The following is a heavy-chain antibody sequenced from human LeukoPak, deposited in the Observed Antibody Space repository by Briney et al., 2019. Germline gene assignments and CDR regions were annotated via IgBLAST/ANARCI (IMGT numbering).Heavy chain of an antibody. CDR3: ARWKGGFSSGYNH. J-gene: IGHJ5*02. D-gene: IGHD5-18*01. Sequence: SVKVSCKASRGTLSTYAVSWVRQAPGQGVEWVGTIIPVFGTPTYVQKFQGRVTISTDESTSTAYMELSSLRSEDTAVYYCARWKGGFSSGYNHWGQGTLVTVSS. CDR2: IIPVFGTP. V-gene: IGHV1-69*05. CDR1: RGTLSTYA.